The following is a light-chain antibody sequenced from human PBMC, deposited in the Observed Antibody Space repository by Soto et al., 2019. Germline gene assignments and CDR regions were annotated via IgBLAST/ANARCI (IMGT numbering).Light chain of an antibody. CDR2: GAS. J-gene: IGKJ1*01. CDR3: QHFGRSLWT. V-gene: IGKV3-20*01. Sequence: EIVLAQSPGTLSLSPGDTATLSCRASQSVTGSYLAWYQQKPGQAPRLLIFGASSRATGIPVRFSGSGSGTDFTLTISRLEPEDFAVYYCQHFGRSLWTFGQGIKVEIK. CDR1: QSVTGSY.